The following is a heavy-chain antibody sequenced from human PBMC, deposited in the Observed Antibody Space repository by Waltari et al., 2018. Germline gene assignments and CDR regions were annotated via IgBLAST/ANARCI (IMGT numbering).Heavy chain of an antibody. J-gene: IGHJ4*02. D-gene: IGHD2-21*01. CDR2: VKSNIDGGTT. CDR1: GFIGRAW. CDR3: TADVPDFVPQVDY. Sequence: EVQLVESGGGLVKPGDSLRLSCEASGFIGRAWRNWVRQAPGKGLEWVGRVKSNIDGGTTDYAAPVKGRFTISRDDSKNTMYLQMNSLKIEDTAVYYCTADVPDFVPQVDYWGQGTVVIVSS. V-gene: IGHV3-15*01.